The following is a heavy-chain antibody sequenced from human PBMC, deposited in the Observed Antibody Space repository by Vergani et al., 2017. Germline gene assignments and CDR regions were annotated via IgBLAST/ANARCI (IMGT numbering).Heavy chain of an antibody. CDR1: GYTFTGYY. V-gene: IGHV1-2*02. CDR2: FNANSGGT. CDR3: ARMSSSSWFSFDVFDI. D-gene: IGHD6-13*01. J-gene: IGHJ3*02. Sequence: QVQLVQSGAEVKKPGASVKVSCKASGYTFTGYYMHWVRQAPGQGLEWMGWFNANSGGTNYAQNVQGRVTMTRYTSISTAYMEMSRLRSDVTAVYYCARMSSSSWFSFDVFDIWGKGTMVPVSA.